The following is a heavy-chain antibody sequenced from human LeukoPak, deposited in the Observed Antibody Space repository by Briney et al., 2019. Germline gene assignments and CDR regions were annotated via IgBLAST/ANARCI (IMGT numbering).Heavy chain of an antibody. CDR3: AIMHGYYDGTGYWVQ. Sequence: GGSLRLSCAASGFTFASCGMSWVRQAPGKGLEWVSFITTNGGRTSYADSVEGRFTISRDNPRNTLYTQMNSLRDEDTAVYYCAIMHGYYDGTGYWVQWGQGTLVTVSS. CDR1: GFTFASCG. CDR2: ITTNGGRT. J-gene: IGHJ1*01. V-gene: IGHV3-23*01. D-gene: IGHD3-22*01.